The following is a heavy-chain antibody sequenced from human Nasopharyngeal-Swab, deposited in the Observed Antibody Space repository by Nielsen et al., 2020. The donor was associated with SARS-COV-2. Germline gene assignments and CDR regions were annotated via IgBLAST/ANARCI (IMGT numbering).Heavy chain of an antibody. CDR2: IYYSGST. Sequence: WIRQPPGKRLEWIGSIYYSGSTYYNPSLKSRVTISVDTSKNQFSLKLSSVTAADTAVYYCATPWELSAYWGQGTLVTVSP. V-gene: IGHV4-39*01. J-gene: IGHJ4*02. D-gene: IGHD1-26*01. CDR3: ATPWELSAY.